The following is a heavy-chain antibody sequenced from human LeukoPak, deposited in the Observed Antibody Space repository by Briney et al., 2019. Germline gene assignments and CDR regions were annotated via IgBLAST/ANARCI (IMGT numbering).Heavy chain of an antibody. J-gene: IGHJ4*02. Sequence: PSETLSLTCAVYGGSFSGYYWSWIRQPPGKGLEWIGEINHSGSTNYNPSLKSRVTISVDTSKNQFSLNLSSVTAADTAVYYCARDPYGDFGDYWGQGTLVTVSS. D-gene: IGHD4-17*01. CDR1: GGSFSGYY. CDR3: ARDPYGDFGDY. V-gene: IGHV4-34*01. CDR2: INHSGST.